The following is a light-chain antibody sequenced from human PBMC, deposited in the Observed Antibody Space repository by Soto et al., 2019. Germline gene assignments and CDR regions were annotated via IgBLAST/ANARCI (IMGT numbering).Light chain of an antibody. CDR3: SSYTSSSTRV. CDR2: DVS. J-gene: IGLJ3*02. Sequence: QSALTQPDSVSGSPGQSITISCTGTSSDVGGYNYVSWYQQHPGKAPKLMIYDVSNRPSGVSNRFSGFKSGNTAFLTISGLQAEDEADYYCSSYTSSSTRVFGGGTKLTVL. V-gene: IGLV2-14*01. CDR1: SSDVGGYNY.